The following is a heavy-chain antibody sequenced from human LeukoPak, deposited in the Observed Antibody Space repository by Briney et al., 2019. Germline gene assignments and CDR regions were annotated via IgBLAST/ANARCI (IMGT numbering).Heavy chain of an antibody. D-gene: IGHD3-10*01. CDR2: ISSSSSYI. Sequence: GGSLRLSCAASGFTFSSYSMNWVRQAPGKGLEWVSSISSSSSYIYYADSVKGRFTISRGNAKNSLYLQMNSLRAEDTAVYYCARGITLIRGLIITWFDPWGPGTLVAVSS. CDR1: GFTFSSYS. CDR3: ARGITLIRGLIITWFDP. V-gene: IGHV3-21*01. J-gene: IGHJ5*02.